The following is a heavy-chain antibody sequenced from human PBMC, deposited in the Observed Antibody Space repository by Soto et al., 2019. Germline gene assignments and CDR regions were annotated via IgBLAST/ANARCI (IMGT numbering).Heavy chain of an antibody. CDR3: ARDRYCSGGSCYGDHWFDP. V-gene: IGHV1-69*01. CDR1: GGTFSSYA. J-gene: IGHJ5*02. D-gene: IGHD2-15*01. CDR2: IIPIFGTA. Sequence: QVQLVQSGAEVQKPGSSVKVSCKASGGTFSSYAISWVRQAPGQGLEWMGGIIPIFGTANYAQKFQGRVTITADESTSTAYMELSSLRSEDTAVYYCARDRYCSGGSCYGDHWFDPWGQGTLVTVSS.